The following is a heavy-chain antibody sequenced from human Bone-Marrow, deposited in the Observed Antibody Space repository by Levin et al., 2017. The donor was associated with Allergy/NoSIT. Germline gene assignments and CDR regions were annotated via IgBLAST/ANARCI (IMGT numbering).Heavy chain of an antibody. Sequence: SETLSLTCAVHGGSFSGYYWSWIRQPPGKGLEWIGEINHSGSTNYNPSLKSRVTISVDTSKNQFSLKLSSVTAADTAVYYCARSGGLLWFRELPYWGQGTLVTVSS. CDR3: ARSGGLLWFRELPY. CDR1: GGSFSGYY. J-gene: IGHJ4*02. V-gene: IGHV4-34*01. CDR2: INHSGST. D-gene: IGHD3-10*01.